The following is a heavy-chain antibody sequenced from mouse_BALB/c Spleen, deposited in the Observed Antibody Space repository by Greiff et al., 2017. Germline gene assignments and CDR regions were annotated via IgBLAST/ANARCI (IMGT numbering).Heavy chain of an antibody. D-gene: IGHD2-1*01. V-gene: IGHV1-9*01. CDR3: ARRGLYGNYFYFDY. CDR2: ILPGSGST. CDR1: GYTFSSYW. J-gene: IGHJ2*01. Sequence: QVQLQQSGAELMKPGASVKISCKATGYTFSSYWIEWVKQRPGHGLEWIGEILPGSGSTNYNEKFKGKATFTADTSSNTAYMQLSSLTSEDSAVYYCARRGLYGNYFYFDYWGQGTTLTVSS.